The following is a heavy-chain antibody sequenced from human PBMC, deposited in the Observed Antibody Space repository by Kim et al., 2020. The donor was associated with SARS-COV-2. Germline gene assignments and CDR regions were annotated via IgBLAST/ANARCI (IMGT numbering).Heavy chain of an antibody. CDR3: GRARGSGWILY. CDR2: INHRGGT. V-gene: IGHV4-34*01. Sequence: SETLSLTCAVYGGSLRGYSWTWIRQPPGKGLEWIWEINHRGGTNYYPSLKSRASFSKDTSKNQFSLRLSSVTAADTAVYYCGRARGSGWILYWGQGTLVTVSS. J-gene: IGHJ4*02. D-gene: IGHD6-19*01. CDR1: GGSLRGYS.